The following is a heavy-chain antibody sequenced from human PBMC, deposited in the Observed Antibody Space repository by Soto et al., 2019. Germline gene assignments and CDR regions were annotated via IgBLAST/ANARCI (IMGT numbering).Heavy chain of an antibody. CDR2: IYYSGST. V-gene: IGHV4-31*03. CDR3: ARGREYYDILTGYYLKGHRAYYMDV. J-gene: IGHJ6*03. CDR1: GGSISSGGYY. Sequence: TSETLSLTCTVSGGSISSGGYYWSWIRQHPGKGLEWIGYIYYSGSTNYNPSLKSRVTISVDTSKNQFSLKLSSVTAADTAVYYCARGREYYDILTGYYLKGHRAYYMDVWGKGTTVTVSS. D-gene: IGHD3-9*01.